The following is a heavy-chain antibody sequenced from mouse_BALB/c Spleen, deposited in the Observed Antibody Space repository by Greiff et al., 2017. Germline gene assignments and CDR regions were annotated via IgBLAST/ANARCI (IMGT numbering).Heavy chain of an antibody. D-gene: IGHD2-10*02. CDR3: AMYGSHWYFDV. Sequence: EVQLVESGGGLVKPGGSLKLSCAASGFTFSSYAMSWVRQTPEKRLEWVASISSGGSTYYPDSVKGRFTISRDNARNILYLQMSSLRSEDTAMYYCAMYGSHWYFDVWGAGTTVTVSS. V-gene: IGHV5-6-5*01. CDR2: ISSGGST. J-gene: IGHJ1*01. CDR1: GFTFSSYA.